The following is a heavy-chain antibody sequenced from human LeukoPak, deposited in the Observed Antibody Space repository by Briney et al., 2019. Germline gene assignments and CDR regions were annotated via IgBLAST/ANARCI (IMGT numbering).Heavy chain of an antibody. CDR2: ISSSSAHI. Sequence: GGSLRLSCAASGFSFSTYSMNWVRQAPGKGLEWVSSISSSSAHIFYADSVKGRYSISRDNAKNSLYLQMNSLRVEDTAVYYCTSRYCTTTNCYSFDIWGQGTMVTVSS. D-gene: IGHD2-2*01. CDR3: TSRYCTTTNCYSFDI. V-gene: IGHV3-21*01. CDR1: GFSFSTYS. J-gene: IGHJ3*02.